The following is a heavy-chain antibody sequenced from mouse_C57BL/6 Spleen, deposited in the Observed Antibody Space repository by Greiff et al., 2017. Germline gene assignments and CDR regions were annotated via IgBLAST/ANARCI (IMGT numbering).Heavy chain of an antibody. J-gene: IGHJ2*01. CDR2: IYPGGGYT. CDR1: GYTFTNYW. V-gene: IGHV1-63*01. CDR3: ARGGYYGDY. D-gene: IGHD2-3*01. Sequence: VKLQESGAELVRPGTSVKMSCKASGYTFTNYWIGWAKQRPGHGLEWIGDIYPGGGYTNYNEKFKGKATLTADKSSSTAYMQFSSLTSEDSAIYYCARGGYYGDYWGQGTTLTVSS.